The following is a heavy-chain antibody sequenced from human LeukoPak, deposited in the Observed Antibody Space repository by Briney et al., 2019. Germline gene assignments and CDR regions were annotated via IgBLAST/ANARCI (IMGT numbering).Heavy chain of an antibody. CDR1: GFTFSTYA. J-gene: IGHJ4*02. CDR2: ISSIGGTT. V-gene: IGHV3-64*01. D-gene: IGHD2-21*01. CDR3: ARVGDNTAFDY. Sequence: GGSLRLSCAASGFTFSTYALHWVRQAPGKGLEYVSAISSIGGTTYYANSVKGGFTISRDNSKNTLYLQMGSLKPEDTAVYYCARVGDNTAFDYWGQGTLVTVSS.